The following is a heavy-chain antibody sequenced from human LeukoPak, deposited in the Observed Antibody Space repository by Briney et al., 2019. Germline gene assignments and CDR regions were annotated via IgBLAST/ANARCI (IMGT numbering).Heavy chain of an antibody. CDR1: GGSFSGYY. D-gene: IGHD2-2*01. Sequence: SETLSLTCAVYGGSFSGYYWSWIRQPPGKGLEWIGEINHSESTNYNPSLKSRVTISVDTSKNQFSLKLSSVTAADTAVYYCARRVWYQLLRNAFDIWGQGTMVTVSS. CDR2: INHSEST. V-gene: IGHV4-34*01. J-gene: IGHJ3*02. CDR3: ARRVWYQLLRNAFDI.